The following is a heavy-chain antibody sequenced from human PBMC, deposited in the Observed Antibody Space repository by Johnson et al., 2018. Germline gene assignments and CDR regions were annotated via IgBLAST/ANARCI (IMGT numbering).Heavy chain of an antibody. CDR2: ISGTGGST. D-gene: IGHD2/OR15-2a*01. CDR3: ARDLSTE. CDR1: GFTFSDYG. J-gene: IGHJ4*02. V-gene: IGHV3-23*04. Sequence: EVQLVESGGGLVQXGGSLRLSCAASGFTFSDYGMSWVRQAPGKGLEWVSGISGTGGSTYYADSVKGRFTISRDNSKKTVFLEVNSLRAEDTAVYYCARDLSTEWGQGTLVTVSS.